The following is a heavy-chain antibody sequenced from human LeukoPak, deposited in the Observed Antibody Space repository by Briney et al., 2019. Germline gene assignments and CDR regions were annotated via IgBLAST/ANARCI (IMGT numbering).Heavy chain of an antibody. D-gene: IGHD5-18*01. Sequence: RGSLRLSCAASGFTFSNYGMHWVRHAPRKGLEWVAFISYAGSNKYYADSVKGRFTISRDNSKNTLYLQMNSLRAEDTVVYYCAREPERTKNSYSHWGFDYWGQGTLVTVSS. CDR2: ISYAGSNK. CDR1: GFTFSNYG. CDR3: AREPERTKNSYSHWGFDY. J-gene: IGHJ4*02. V-gene: IGHV3-30-3*01.